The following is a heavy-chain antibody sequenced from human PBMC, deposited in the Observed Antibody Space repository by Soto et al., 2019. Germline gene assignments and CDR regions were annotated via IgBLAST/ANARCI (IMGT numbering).Heavy chain of an antibody. CDR1: GFTFSSDA. V-gene: IGHV3-30-3*01. Sequence: GGSLRLSCAASGFTFSSDAMHWVRQAPGKGLEWVAVISYDGSNKYYADSVKGRFTISRDNSKNTLYLQMNSLRAEDTAVYYCAREGVAATQPNWFDPWGQGTLVTVSS. CDR3: AREGVAATQPNWFDP. J-gene: IGHJ5*02. D-gene: IGHD2-15*01. CDR2: ISYDGSNK.